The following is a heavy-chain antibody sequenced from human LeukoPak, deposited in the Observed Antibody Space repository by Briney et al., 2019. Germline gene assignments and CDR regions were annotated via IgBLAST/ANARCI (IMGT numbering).Heavy chain of an antibody. D-gene: IGHD5-12*01. J-gene: IGHJ2*01. V-gene: IGHV1-69*04. Sequence: SVKVSCKASGGTFSSYAISWVRQAPGQGLEWMGRIIPILGIANYAQKFQGRVTITADKSTSTAYMELSSLRSEDTAVYYCARDSRDGYPYWYFDLWGRGTLVTVSS. CDR1: GGTFSSYA. CDR3: ARDSRDGYPYWYFDL. CDR2: IIPILGIA.